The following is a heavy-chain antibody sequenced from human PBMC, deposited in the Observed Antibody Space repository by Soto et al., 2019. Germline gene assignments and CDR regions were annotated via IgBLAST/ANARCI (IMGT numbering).Heavy chain of an antibody. CDR2: IFYTGST. D-gene: IGHD6-13*01. J-gene: IGHJ5*02. V-gene: IGHV4-39*01. CDR3: ARPKTIGAEAGKGWFEP. Sequence: SETLSLTCTVSGGSISSYYWGRIRQPPGKGLEWIGSIFYTGSTYYSPSLKGRLIISVDPSKNQFSLKLTSVTAADMAMYYCARPKTIGAEAGKGWFEPWGQGTLVTLSS. CDR1: GGSISSYY.